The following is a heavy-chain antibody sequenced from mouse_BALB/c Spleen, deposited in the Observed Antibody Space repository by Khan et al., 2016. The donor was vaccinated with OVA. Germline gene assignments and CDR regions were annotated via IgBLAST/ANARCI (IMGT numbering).Heavy chain of an antibody. CDR1: GDSITSGY. CDR2: IIYTGST. V-gene: IGHV3-8*02. CDR3: ARSTYRFALVY. J-gene: IGHJ3*01. Sequence: EVQLQESGPSLVKPSQTLSLTCSVTGDSITSGYWNWIRKFPGNKLEYMGHIIYTGSTYYNPSLTSRISIIRHTSENQYYLQLNSVTDEDTATYYCARSTYRFALVYWGQGTLVTVAA. D-gene: IGHD2-14*01.